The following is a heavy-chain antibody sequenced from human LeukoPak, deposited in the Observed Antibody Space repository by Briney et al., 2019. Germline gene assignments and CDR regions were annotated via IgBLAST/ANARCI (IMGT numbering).Heavy chain of an antibody. D-gene: IGHD3-3*01. CDR1: GYTFTSYG. V-gene: IGHV1-18*01. Sequence: ASVKVSCKASGYTFTSYGISWVRQAPGQGLEWMGWISAYNGNTNYAQKLQGRVTMTTDTSTSTAYMELRSLRSDDTAVYYCARDSRLRFLEWLNYYMDVWGKGTTVTVSS. CDR2: ISAYNGNT. CDR3: ARDSRLRFLEWLNYYMDV. J-gene: IGHJ6*03.